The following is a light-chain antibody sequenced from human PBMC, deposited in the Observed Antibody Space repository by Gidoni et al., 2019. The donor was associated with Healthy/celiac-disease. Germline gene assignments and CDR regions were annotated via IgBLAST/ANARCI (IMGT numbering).Light chain of an antibody. CDR3: SAYAGSNNWV. J-gene: IGLJ3*02. V-gene: IGLV2-8*01. CDR2: EVS. CDR1: TTDVGGYNY. Sequence: QSALTQPPSASGSPDQSVTISCTGTTTDVGGYNYVSWYQQHPGKAPNLMIYEVSKRPSGVPDRFSGSKSGNSASLTVSGLQAEDEADYYCSAYAGSNNWVFGGGTKLTVL.